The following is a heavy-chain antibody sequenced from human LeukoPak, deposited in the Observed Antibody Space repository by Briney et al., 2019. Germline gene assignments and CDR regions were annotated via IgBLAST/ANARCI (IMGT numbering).Heavy chain of an antibody. CDR1: GFTFSSYS. J-gene: IGHJ5*02. D-gene: IGHD6-19*01. Sequence: TGGSLRLSCAASGFTFSSYSMTWVRQAPGKGLEWVSSISSSSSYIYYADSVKGRFTISRDNAKNSLYLQMNSLRAEDTAVYYCARAQQWLGWFDPWGQGTLVTVSS. CDR3: ARAQQWLGWFDP. V-gene: IGHV3-21*01. CDR2: ISSSSSYI.